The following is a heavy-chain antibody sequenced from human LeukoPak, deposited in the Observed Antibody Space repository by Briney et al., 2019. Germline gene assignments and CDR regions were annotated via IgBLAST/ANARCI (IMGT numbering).Heavy chain of an antibody. CDR1: GGSISSYY. CDR3: ARSDYDILTGPPDY. D-gene: IGHD3-9*01. Sequence: SETLSLTCTVSGGSISSYYWSWIRQPPGKGLEWIGYIYYSGSTNYNPSLKSRVTISVDTSKNQFSLKLSSVTAADTAVYYCARSDYDILTGPPDYWGQGILVTVSS. J-gene: IGHJ4*02. CDR2: IYYSGST. V-gene: IGHV4-59*01.